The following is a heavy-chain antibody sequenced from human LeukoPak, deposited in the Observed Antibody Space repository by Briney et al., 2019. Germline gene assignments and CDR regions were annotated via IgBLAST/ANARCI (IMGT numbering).Heavy chain of an antibody. CDR2: IYGGGSP. D-gene: IGHD5-18*01. CDR1: GFSFSSYG. Sequence: GRSLRLSCAASGFSFSSYGMHWVRQAPGKGLEWVSAIYGGGSPYYADSVKGRFTISRDNSKNKLYLQMNSLRAEDTAVYYCARDLNTARFDYWGQGTLVTVSS. CDR3: ARDLNTARFDY. J-gene: IGHJ4*02. V-gene: IGHV3-66*01.